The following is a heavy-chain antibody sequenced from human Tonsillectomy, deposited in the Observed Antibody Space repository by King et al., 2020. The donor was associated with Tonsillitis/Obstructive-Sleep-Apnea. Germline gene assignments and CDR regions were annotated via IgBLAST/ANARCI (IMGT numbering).Heavy chain of an antibody. V-gene: IGHV3-48*03. CDR3: AREDRPIAAARGAFDI. CDR1: GFTFSSYE. CDR2: ISSSGSTI. D-gene: IGHD6-13*01. Sequence: VQLVESGGGLVQPGGSLRLSCAASGFTFSSYEMNWVRQAPGKGLEWGSYISSSGSTIYYADSVKGRFTISRDNAKNSLYLQMNSLRAEDTAVYYCAREDRPIAAARGAFDIWGQGTMVTVSS. J-gene: IGHJ3*02.